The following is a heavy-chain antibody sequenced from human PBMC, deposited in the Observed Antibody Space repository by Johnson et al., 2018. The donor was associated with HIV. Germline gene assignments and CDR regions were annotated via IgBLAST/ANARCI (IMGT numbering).Heavy chain of an antibody. V-gene: IGHV3-30*02. J-gene: IGHJ3*02. CDR2: IRYDGSNK. CDR1: GFTFSSYG. Sequence: QVQLVESGGGVVQPGGSLRLSCAASGFTFSSYGMHWVRQAPGKGLEWVAFIRYDGSNKYYVDSLKGRFTISRDNSKNTLYLQMNSLRPEDTALYYCAKSCNWGPLTLDAFDIWGQGTMVTVSS. D-gene: IGHD7-27*01. CDR3: AKSCNWGPLTLDAFDI.